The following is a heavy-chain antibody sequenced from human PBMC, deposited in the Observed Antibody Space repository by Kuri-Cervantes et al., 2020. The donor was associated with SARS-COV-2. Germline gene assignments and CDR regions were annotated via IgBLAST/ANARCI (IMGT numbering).Heavy chain of an antibody. Sequence: ASVKVSCKASGYTFTSYGISWVRQAPGQGLEWMGWISAYNGNTNYAQKLQGRVTMTTDTSTSTAYMELRGLRSDDTAVYYCARDIVGAPYYHYYYMDVWGKGTTVTVSS. D-gene: IGHD1-26*01. V-gene: IGHV1-18*01. CDR2: ISAYNGNT. J-gene: IGHJ6*03. CDR3: ARDIVGAPYYHYYYMDV. CDR1: GYTFTSYG.